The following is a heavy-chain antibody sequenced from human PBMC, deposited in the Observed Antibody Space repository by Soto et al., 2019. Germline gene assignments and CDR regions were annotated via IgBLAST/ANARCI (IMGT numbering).Heavy chain of an antibody. D-gene: IGHD3-3*01. J-gene: IGHJ4*02. CDR1: GFTFSSYW. Sequence: HPVGSLRLSCAASGFTFSSYWMHWVRQAPGKGLVWVSRINSDGSSTSYADSMKGRFTISRDNAKSTLYLQMNSLRAEDTAVYYCARDEEWLVSKFDYWGQGTLVNVSS. CDR3: ARDEEWLVSKFDY. V-gene: IGHV3-74*01. CDR2: INSDGSST.